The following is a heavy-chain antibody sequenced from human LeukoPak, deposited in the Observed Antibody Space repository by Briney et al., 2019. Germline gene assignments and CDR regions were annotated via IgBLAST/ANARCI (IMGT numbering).Heavy chain of an antibody. CDR1: GYTFTAYG. Sequence: ASVKVSCTASGYTFTAYGMSWVRQAPGQGLEWRGWISAYNGNTKYAQKFQGRVTITRNTSISTAYMELSSLRSEDTAVYYCAREGGKYSSSSLFDYWGQGTLVTVYS. CDR2: ISAYNGNT. J-gene: IGHJ4*02. V-gene: IGHV1-18*01. D-gene: IGHD6-6*01. CDR3: AREGGKYSSSSLFDY.